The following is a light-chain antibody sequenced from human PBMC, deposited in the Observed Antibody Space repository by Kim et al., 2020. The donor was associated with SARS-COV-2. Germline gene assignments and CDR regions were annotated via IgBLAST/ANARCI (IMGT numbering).Light chain of an antibody. Sequence: EIVLTQSPGTLSLSPGDRATLSCRTSETISSDYVAWYRHKPGQAPRLLIYGASTRATGIPERFSGSGSGTDFTLTISRLEPEDFAVYYCQQYDPSFPYTFGQGTKLEI. CDR1: ETISSDY. CDR3: QQYDPSFPYT. V-gene: IGKV3-20*01. CDR2: GAS. J-gene: IGKJ2*01.